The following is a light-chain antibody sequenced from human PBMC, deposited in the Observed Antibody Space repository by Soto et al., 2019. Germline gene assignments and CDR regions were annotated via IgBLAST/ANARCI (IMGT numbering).Light chain of an antibody. J-gene: IGLJ3*02. CDR3: SSYASGPTVL. CDR1: GRDLGDFYY. CDR2: EVT. Sequence: QSALTQPASLSGSPGQSITISCTGTGRDLGDFYYVSWYQQRPGKAPRLLIYEVTNRPSGISDRFSGSKSGSTASLTISGLQAEDEADYDCSSYASGPTVLFGGGTKVTVL. V-gene: IGLV2-14*01.